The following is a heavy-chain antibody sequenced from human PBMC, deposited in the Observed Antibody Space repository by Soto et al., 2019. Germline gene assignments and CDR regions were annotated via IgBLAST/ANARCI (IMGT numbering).Heavy chain of an antibody. CDR1: GYTFTSYG. D-gene: IGHD3-3*01. CDR2: ISAYNGNT. V-gene: IGHV1-18*01. Sequence: KVSCKASGYTFTSYGISWVRQAPGQGLEWMGWISAYNGNTNYAQKLQGRVTMTTDTSTSTAYMELRSLRSDDTAVYYCARESIDFWSGYYSHGAFDIWGQGTMVTVSS. J-gene: IGHJ3*02. CDR3: ARESIDFWSGYYSHGAFDI.